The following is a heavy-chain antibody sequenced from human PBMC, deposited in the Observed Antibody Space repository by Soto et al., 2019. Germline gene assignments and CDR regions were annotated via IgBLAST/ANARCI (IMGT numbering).Heavy chain of an antibody. Sequence: EVQLVESGGGLVQPGGSLRLSCAASGFTVSSNYMSWVRQAPGKGLEWVSVIYSGGSTYYADSVKGRLTISRHNSKNTLYLQMNSLRAEDTAVYYCARDRIGAGWFDPWGQGTLVTVSS. D-gene: IGHD2-15*01. CDR1: GFTVSSNY. J-gene: IGHJ5*02. V-gene: IGHV3-53*04. CDR3: ARDRIGAGWFDP. CDR2: IYSGGST.